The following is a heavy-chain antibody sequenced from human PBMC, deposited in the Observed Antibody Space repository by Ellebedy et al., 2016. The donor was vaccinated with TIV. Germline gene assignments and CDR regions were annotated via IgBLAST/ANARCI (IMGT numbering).Heavy chain of an antibody. CDR1: GYTFTSYG. Sequence: AASVKVSCKASGYTFTSYGISWARQAPGQGLEWMGWISAYNGNTNYAQKLQGRVTMTTDTSTSTAYMELRSLRSDDTAVYYCARVWIQLWLQDYWGQGTLVTVSS. CDR2: ISAYNGNT. V-gene: IGHV1-18*01. D-gene: IGHD5-18*01. CDR3: ARVWIQLWLQDY. J-gene: IGHJ4*02.